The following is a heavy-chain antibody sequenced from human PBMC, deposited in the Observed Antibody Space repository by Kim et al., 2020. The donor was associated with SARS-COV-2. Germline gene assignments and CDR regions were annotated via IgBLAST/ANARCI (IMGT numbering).Heavy chain of an antibody. CDR2: IKLDGSEE. J-gene: IGHJ6*02. V-gene: IGHV3-7*03. Sequence: GGSLRLSCVVSGFRFSAYWMTWVRQAPGKGLEWVASIKLDGSEEYYVDSVKGRFTISRDNAKDSLYLQMNSLRVEDAGIYYCARVFSRHTSGWYGIDVWGQGTTVTVSS. CDR1: GFRFSAYW. D-gene: IGHD6-25*01. CDR3: ARVFSRHTSGWYGIDV.